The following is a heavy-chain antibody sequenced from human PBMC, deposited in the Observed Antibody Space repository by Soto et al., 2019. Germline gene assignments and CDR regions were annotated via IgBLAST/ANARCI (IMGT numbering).Heavy chain of an antibody. D-gene: IGHD2-15*01. CDR1: GGSISSYY. J-gene: IGHJ4*02. CDR3: ARDYGGSFDY. V-gene: IGHV4-59*01. CDR2: IYYSGST. Sequence: PSDTLSLTCTVSGGSISSYYWSWIRQPPGKGLEWIGYIYYSGSTNYNPSLKSRVTISVDTSKNQFSLKLSSVTAADTAVYYCARDYGGSFDYWGQGTLVTVSS.